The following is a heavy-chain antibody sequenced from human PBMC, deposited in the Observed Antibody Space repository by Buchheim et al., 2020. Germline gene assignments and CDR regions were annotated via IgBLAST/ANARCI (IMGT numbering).Heavy chain of an antibody. D-gene: IGHD3-10*01. CDR1: GGSISTSDYN. CDR3: ARESDGGFSVDF. J-gene: IGHJ4*02. Sequence: QVLLQESGPRLVKPSQTLSLTCSVSGGSISTSDYNWTWIRQPPGKGLEWIGYIYSSGNTFYNESLKSRVAISVDTSKHQFSLKLTSVTAADTAVYYCARESDGGFSVDFWGQG. V-gene: IGHV4-30-4*01. CDR2: IYSSGNT.